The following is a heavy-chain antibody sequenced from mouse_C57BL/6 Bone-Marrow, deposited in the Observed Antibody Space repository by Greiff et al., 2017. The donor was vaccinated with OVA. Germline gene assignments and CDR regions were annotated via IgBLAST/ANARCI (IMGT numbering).Heavy chain of an antibody. V-gene: IGHV1-53*01. CDR1: GYTFTSYW. D-gene: IGHD2-3*01. J-gene: IGHJ3*01. CDR2: INPSTGGT. CDR3: ARRWLLTWFAY. Sequence: QVKLQQPGTELVKPGASVKLSCKASGYTFTSYWMHWVKQRPGQGLEWIGNINPSTGGTNYNEKLKSKATLTVDKSTSTAYMQLSSLTSEDSAVYYCARRWLLTWFAYWGQGTLVTVSA.